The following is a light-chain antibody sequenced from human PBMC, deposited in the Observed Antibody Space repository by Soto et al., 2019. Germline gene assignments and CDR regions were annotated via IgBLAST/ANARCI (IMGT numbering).Light chain of an antibody. CDR1: SNNIGAYTF. J-gene: IGLJ2*01. Sequence: QSALTQPRSVSGSPGQSVTISCTGTSNNIGAYTFVSWYQQHPGKAPNLIIYHVNKRPSGVPDRFSGSKSDNTASLTISGLQAEDESDYYCSAYGGNADVVFGGWTKVTVL. V-gene: IGLV2-11*01. CDR2: HVN. CDR3: SAYGGNADVV.